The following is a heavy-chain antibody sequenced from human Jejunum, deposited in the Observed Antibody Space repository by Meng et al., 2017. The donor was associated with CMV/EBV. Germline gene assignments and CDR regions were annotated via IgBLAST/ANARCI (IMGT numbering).Heavy chain of an antibody. CDR1: GYTVTGHA. D-gene: IGHD6-25*01. CDR2: INTITGNP. V-gene: IGHV7-4-1*02. J-gene: IGHJ4*02. CDR3: ARELPATNLNNGY. Sequence: ADGYTVTGHALVGVRQAAGQGLEWMGWINTITGNPASAQDFTGRFVFSLDTAVSTAYLQISSLKAEDTAVYYCARELPATNLNNGYWGQGTLVTVSS.